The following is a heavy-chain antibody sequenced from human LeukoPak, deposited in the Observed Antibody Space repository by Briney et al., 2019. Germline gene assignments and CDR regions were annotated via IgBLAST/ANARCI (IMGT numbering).Heavy chain of an antibody. CDR3: ARLRVVTEAFDI. V-gene: IGHV4-38-2*01. J-gene: IGHJ3*02. Sequence: SETLSLTCAVSGYSISSGYYWGWIRQPPGKGLEWIGSIYHSGSTYYNPSLKSRVTISVDTSKNQFSLKLSSVTAADTAVYYCARLRVVTEAFDIWGQETMVTVSS. CDR1: GYSISSGYY. CDR2: IYHSGST. D-gene: IGHD4-23*01.